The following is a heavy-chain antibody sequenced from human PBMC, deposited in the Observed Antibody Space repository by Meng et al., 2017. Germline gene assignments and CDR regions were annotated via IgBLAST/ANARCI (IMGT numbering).Heavy chain of an antibody. CDR3: VRGVNYYGSGSLNWFDP. Sequence: SETLSLTCTVSGGSISSSSYCWGWIRQPPGKGLEWIGSIYYSGSTYYNPSLKSRVTISVDTSKNQFSLKLSSVTAADTAVYYCVRGVNYYGSGSLNWFDPWGQGTLVTVSS. D-gene: IGHD3-10*01. V-gene: IGHV4-39*07. CDR1: GGSISSSSYC. CDR2: IYYSGST. J-gene: IGHJ5*02.